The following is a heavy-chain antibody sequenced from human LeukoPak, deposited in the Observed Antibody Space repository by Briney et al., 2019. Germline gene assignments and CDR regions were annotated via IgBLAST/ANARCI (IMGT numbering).Heavy chain of an antibody. J-gene: IGHJ5*02. V-gene: IGHV1-46*03. CDR2: INPSGGST. D-gene: IGHD3-10*01. CDR3: ARGITMVRGALTSNWFDPSNWFDP. CDR1: GYSFTNYY. Sequence: GASVKVSCKASGYSFTNYYMHWVRQAPGQGLEWMGIINPSGGSTSYAQNFQGRVTMTRDTSTSTLYMELSSLRSEDTAVYYCARGITMVRGALTSNWFDPSNWFDPWAREPWSPSPQ.